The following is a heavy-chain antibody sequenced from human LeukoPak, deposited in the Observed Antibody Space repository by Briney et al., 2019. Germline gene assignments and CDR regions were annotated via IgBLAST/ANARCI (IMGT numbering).Heavy chain of an antibody. J-gene: IGHJ4*02. D-gene: IGHD2-15*01. Sequence: GGSLRLSCAASGFTFSSYGMHWVRQAPGKGLEWVAVIWYDGSNKYYADSVKGRFTISRDNSKNTLYLQMNSLRAEDTAVYYCARESSCGGSCYSGGLAFDYWGQGTLVTVSS. CDR1: GFTFSSYG. CDR3: ARESSCGGSCYSGGLAFDY. CDR2: IWYDGSNK. V-gene: IGHV3-33*01.